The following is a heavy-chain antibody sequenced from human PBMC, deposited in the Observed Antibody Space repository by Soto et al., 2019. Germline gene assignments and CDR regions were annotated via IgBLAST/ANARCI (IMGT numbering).Heavy chain of an antibody. V-gene: IGHV1-69*13. J-gene: IGHJ6*02. CDR2: IIPIFGTA. CDR3: AVRALNGMAV. Sequence: GASVKVSCKASGGTFSSYAISWVRQAPGQGLEWMGGIIPIFGTANYAQKFQGRVTITADESTSTAYMELSSLRSEDTAVYYCAVRALNGMAVWGQGTTVTVSS. CDR1: GGTFSSYA.